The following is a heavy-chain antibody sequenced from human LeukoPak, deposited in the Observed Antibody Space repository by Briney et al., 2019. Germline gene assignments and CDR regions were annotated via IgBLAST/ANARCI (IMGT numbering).Heavy chain of an antibody. CDR2: IYYSGST. CDR1: GGSISSYY. CDR3: ARHERDASLDHAFDI. V-gene: IGHV4-59*01. D-gene: IGHD5-24*01. J-gene: IGHJ3*02. Sequence: SETLSLTCTVSGGSISSYYWSWTRQPPGKGLEWIGYIYYSGSTNYNPSLKSRVTISVDTSKNQFSLKLSSVTAADTAVYYCARHERDASLDHAFDIWGQGTMVTVSS.